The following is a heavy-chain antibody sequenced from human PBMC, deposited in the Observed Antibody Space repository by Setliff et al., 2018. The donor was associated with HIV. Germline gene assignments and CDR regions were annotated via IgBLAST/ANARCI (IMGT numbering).Heavy chain of an antibody. Sequence: GSLRLSCIASGRPFPGLYMSWVRQAPGKGLVWVSRINRDGSSTTYGDSVKGRFTISRDNAKNTLYLEMNSLRAEDTAVYYCTRSRDSYDGFHIWGQGTMVTVSS. CDR1: GRPFPGLY. J-gene: IGHJ3*02. V-gene: IGHV3-74*03. D-gene: IGHD3-22*01. CDR2: INRDGSST. CDR3: TRSRDSYDGFHI.